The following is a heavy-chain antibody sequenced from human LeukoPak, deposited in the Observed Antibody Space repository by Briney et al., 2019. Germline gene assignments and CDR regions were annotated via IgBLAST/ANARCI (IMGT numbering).Heavy chain of an antibody. CDR2: IGWNSGSI. CDR1: GFTFDDYA. D-gene: IGHD6-19*01. Sequence: GGSLRLSCAASGFTFDDYAMPWVRQAPGKGLEWVSGIGWNSGSIGYADSVKGRFTISRDNAKNSLYLQMNSLRAEDTALYYCAKYSSGWYEGWFDPWGQGTLVTVSS. V-gene: IGHV3-9*01. J-gene: IGHJ5*02. CDR3: AKYSSGWYEGWFDP.